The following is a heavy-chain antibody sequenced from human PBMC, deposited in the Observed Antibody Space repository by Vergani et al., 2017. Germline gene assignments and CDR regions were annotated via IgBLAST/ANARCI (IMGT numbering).Heavy chain of an antibody. CDR1: GFTFSSYG. V-gene: IGHV3-30*02. J-gene: IGHJ4*02. D-gene: IGHD3-3*01. Sequence: VQLVESGGVVVQPGGSLRLSCAASGFTFSSYGMHWVRQAPGKGLEWVAVIWYDGSNKYYADSVKGRFTISRDNSKNTLYLQMNSLRAEDTAVYYCAKAYDFWSGYYFDYWGQGTLVTVSS. CDR3: AKAYDFWSGYYFDY. CDR2: IWYDGSNK.